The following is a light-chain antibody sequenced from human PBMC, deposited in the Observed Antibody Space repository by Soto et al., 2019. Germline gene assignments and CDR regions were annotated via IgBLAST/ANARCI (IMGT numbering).Light chain of an antibody. V-gene: IGKV3D-20*02. CDR2: DAS. J-gene: IGKJ3*01. Sequence: ETLLTQSPGTLSLSPCERATLSCRASQSLSSGYFAWYQQKPGQAPRLLIYDASNRATGIPARFSGSGSVTDFPLTISSLEPEDFAVYYCQQRSNWATFGPGTKVDN. CDR3: QQRSNWAT. CDR1: QSLSSGY.